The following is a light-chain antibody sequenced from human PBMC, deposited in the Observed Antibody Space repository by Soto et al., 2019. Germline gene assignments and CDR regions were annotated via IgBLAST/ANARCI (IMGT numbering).Light chain of an antibody. CDR2: GAS. V-gene: IGKV3-15*01. J-gene: IGKJ1*01. Sequence: ILMPQSPATLSVSPGERATLSCRASQSVDSNLAWYQQKPGQAPRLLIYGASTRATGISARFSGSGSGTEFTLTISSLQSEDFGVYYCQQYNNWWTFGQGTKVDIK. CDR3: QQYNNWWT. CDR1: QSVDSN.